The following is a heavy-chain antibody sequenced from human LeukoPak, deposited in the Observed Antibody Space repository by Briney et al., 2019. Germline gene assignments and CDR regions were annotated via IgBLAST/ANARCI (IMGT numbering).Heavy chain of an antibody. CDR3: ARVSWVYSSSWLDY. V-gene: IGHV4-4*07. Sequence: SETLSLTCTVSGGSISSYYWSRIRQPAGKGLEWIGRIYTSGSTNYNPSLKSRVTISVDTSKNQFSLKLSSVTAADTAVYYCARVSWVYSSSWLDYWGQGTLVTVSS. CDR1: GGSISSYY. CDR2: IYTSGST. D-gene: IGHD6-13*01. J-gene: IGHJ4*02.